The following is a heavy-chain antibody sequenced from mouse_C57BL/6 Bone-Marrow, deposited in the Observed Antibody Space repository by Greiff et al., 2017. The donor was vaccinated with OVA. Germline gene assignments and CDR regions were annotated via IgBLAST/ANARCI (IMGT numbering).Heavy chain of an antibody. CDR2: ISGGGGNT. CDR1: GFTFSSYT. V-gene: IGHV5-9*01. CDR3: ARLYYSNYFYAMDY. D-gene: IGHD2-5*01. Sequence: DVQLVESGGGLVKPGGSLKLSCAASGFTFSSYTMSWVRQTPEKRLEWVATISGGGGNTYYPDRVKGRFTISRDNAKNTLYLQMGSLRSEDTALYYCARLYYSNYFYAMDYWGQGTSVTVSS. J-gene: IGHJ4*01.